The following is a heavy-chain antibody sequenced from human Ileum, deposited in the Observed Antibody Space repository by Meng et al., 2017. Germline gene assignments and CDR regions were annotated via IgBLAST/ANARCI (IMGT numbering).Heavy chain of an antibody. V-gene: IGHV3-23*01. CDR1: GFTFSSYA. Sequence: ESLKISCAASGFTFSSYAMSWVRQAPGKGMEWVSGINSGGSATYYADSVKGRFTISRDNSKNTLNMQMNSLRVEETAGYYCANGYSPDYWGQGTLVTVSS. CDR3: ANGYSPDY. CDR2: INSGGSAT. D-gene: IGHD5-18*01. J-gene: IGHJ4*02.